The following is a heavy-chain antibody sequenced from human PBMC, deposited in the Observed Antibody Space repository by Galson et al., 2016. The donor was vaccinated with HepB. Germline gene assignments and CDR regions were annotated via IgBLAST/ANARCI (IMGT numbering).Heavy chain of an antibody. D-gene: IGHD3-10*01. Sequence: SVKVSCKASGYPFTSYGITWVRQAPGQGLEWMGWITIYNDNTKYAQKFQGRVSMTTDTATNTAYMELRRLRSDDTAMYYYAKLNSGSFYKGKWVDPWGQGSLVTVSS. CDR3: AKLNSGSFYKGKWVDP. CDR2: ITIYNDNT. J-gene: IGHJ5*02. CDR1: GYPFTSYG. V-gene: IGHV1-18*01.